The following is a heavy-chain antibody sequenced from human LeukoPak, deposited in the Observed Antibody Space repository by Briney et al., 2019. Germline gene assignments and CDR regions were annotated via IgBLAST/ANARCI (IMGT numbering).Heavy chain of an antibody. CDR1: GYSITSSSW. J-gene: IGHJ3*02. V-gene: IGHV4-28*03. CDR2: IYHSGTT. Sequence: SDTLSLTCAVSGYSITSSSWWGWIRQPPGKGLEWIGYIYHSGTTYYNPSLQSRVTISVDTSKNQFSLKLSSVTAADTAVYYCARGFSFDIWGQGTMVTVSS. CDR3: ARGFSFDI. D-gene: IGHD3-3*01.